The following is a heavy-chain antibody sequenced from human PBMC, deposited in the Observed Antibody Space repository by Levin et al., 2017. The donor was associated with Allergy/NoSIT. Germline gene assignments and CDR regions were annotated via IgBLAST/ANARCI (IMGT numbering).Heavy chain of an antibody. Sequence: GESLKISCAASGFTFSSYWMSWVRQAPGKGLEWVANIKQDGSEKYYVDSVKGRFTISRDNAKNSLYLQMNSLRAEDTAVYYCARVQWLVRDLFDYWGQGTLVTVSS. J-gene: IGHJ4*02. CDR1: GFTFSSYW. CDR2: IKQDGSEK. CDR3: ARVQWLVRDLFDY. V-gene: IGHV3-7*04. D-gene: IGHD6-19*01.